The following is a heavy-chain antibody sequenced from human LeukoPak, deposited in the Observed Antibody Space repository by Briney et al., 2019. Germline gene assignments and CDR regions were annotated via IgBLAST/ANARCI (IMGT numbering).Heavy chain of an antibody. CDR2: IHYSGST. D-gene: IGHD3-22*01. CDR3: ARDLGEYYYDSSRAYFDY. V-gene: IGHV4-59*01. Sequence: SETLSLTCTVSGDSIIGYYWSWIRQPPGKGLEWIGYIHYSGSTNYNPSLQSRVTISVDTSRSHFSLKLSSATAADTVVYYCARDLGEYYYDSSRAYFDYWGQGTLVTVSS. CDR1: GDSIIGYY. J-gene: IGHJ4*02.